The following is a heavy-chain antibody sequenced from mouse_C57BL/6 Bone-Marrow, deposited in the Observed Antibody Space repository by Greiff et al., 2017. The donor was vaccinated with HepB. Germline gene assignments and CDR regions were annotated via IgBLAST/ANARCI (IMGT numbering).Heavy chain of an antibody. CDR1: GFTFSNYW. D-gene: IGHD4-1*01. V-gene: IGHV6-3*01. CDR3: IPDWDGGSYWYFDV. Sequence: EVHLVESGGGLVQPGGSMKLSCVASGFTFSNYWMNWVRQSPEKGLEWVAQIRLKSDNYATHYAESVKGRFTISRDDSKSSVYLQMNNLRAEETGIYYCIPDWDGGSYWYFDVWGTGTTVTVSS. J-gene: IGHJ1*03. CDR2: IRLKSDNYAT.